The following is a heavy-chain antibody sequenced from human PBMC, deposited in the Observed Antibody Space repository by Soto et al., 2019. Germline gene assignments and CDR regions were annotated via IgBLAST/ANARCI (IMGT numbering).Heavy chain of an antibody. J-gene: IGHJ4*02. D-gene: IGHD7-27*01. Sequence: SETLSLTCAVSGGSISSSNWWSWVRQPPGKGLEWIGEIYHSGSTNYNPSLKSRVTVSIDTSKNQFSLQLSSMSAADTAVYYCTRGPSGDKVDYWGQGTLVTVSS. CDR1: GGSISSSNW. CDR3: TRGPSGDKVDY. V-gene: IGHV4-4*02. CDR2: IYHSGST.